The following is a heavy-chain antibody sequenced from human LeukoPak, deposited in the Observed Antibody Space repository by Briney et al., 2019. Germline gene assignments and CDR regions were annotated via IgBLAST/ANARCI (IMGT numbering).Heavy chain of an antibody. Sequence: SETLSLTCNVSGGSISSNTYFWGWIRRPPGEGLEWIGSIRYSGSTYYNPSLKSRVTISVDTPKNQFSLNLSSLTAADTAVYYFATSDTVSTYNWFVPWGQGTLVTVS. V-gene: IGHV4-39*01. CDR2: IRYSGST. CDR1: GGSISSNTYF. CDR3: ATSDTVSTYNWFVP. D-gene: IGHD5/OR15-5a*01. J-gene: IGHJ5*02.